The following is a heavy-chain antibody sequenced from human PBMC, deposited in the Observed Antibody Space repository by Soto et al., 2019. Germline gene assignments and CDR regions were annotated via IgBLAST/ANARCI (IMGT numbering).Heavy chain of an antibody. CDR1: GFTFSDYY. CDR3: ARDSPDSSTDWFDP. J-gene: IGHJ5*02. D-gene: IGHD6-19*01. V-gene: IGHV3-11*05. CDR2: ISSTTTNT. Sequence: QVQLVESGGGLVKPGGSLRLSCAASGFTFSDYYMSWIRQAPGKGLEWVSYISSTTTNTKYADSVKGRFTISRDNAKNSLYLQLNSLRVEDTAIYYCARDSPDSSTDWFDPWGQGTLVTVSS.